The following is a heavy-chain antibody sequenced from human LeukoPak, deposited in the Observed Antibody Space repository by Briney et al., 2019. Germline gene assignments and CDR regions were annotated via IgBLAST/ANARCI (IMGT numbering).Heavy chain of an antibody. V-gene: IGHV3-33*01. Sequence: GKSLRLSCATSGFVFSTYAMPWVRQAPGKGLEWVSLIWFDGSKRSYADSVKGRFTISRDNSNSTLSLEMDSLRVEDTAVYYCARDLGYCSSTSCTDYWGQGTLVTVSS. CDR1: GFVFSTYA. CDR2: IWFDGSKR. CDR3: ARDLGYCSSTSCTDY. J-gene: IGHJ4*02. D-gene: IGHD2-2*01.